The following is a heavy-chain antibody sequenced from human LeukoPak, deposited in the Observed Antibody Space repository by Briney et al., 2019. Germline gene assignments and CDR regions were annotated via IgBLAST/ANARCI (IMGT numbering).Heavy chain of an antibody. J-gene: IGHJ4*02. CDR3: ARPLYYDSTGYHQYYFDH. CDR2: IIPIFGTA. Sequence: SVKVSCKASGYTFTGYYMHWVRQAPGQGLEWMGGIIPIFGTANYAQKFQGRVTITADESTSTAYMDLRSLRSDDTAVYYCARPLYYDSTGYHQYYFDHWGQGTLVTVSS. CDR1: GYTFTGYY. D-gene: IGHD3-22*01. V-gene: IGHV1-69*13.